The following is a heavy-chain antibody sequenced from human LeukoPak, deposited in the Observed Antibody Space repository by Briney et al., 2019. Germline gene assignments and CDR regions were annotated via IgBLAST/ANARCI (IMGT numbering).Heavy chain of an antibody. CDR3: ARDPVGIAAAGTNY. CDR2: IIPIFGIA. CDR1: GDTFSSYA. V-gene: IGHV1-69*04. D-gene: IGHD6-13*01. Sequence: SVKVSCKASGDTFSSYAISWVRQAPGQGLEWMGRIIPIFGIANYAQKFQGRVTITADKSTSTAYMELSSLRSEDTAVYYCARDPVGIAAAGTNYWGQGTLVTVSS. J-gene: IGHJ4*02.